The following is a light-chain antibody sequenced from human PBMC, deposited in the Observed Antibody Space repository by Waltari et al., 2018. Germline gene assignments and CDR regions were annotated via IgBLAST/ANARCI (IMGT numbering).Light chain of an antibody. CDR1: SGPVSTSYY. Sequence: QTVVTQAPSFSVSPGGTVTPTCGLSSGPVSTSYYPSWYQQTPGQAPRTLIYSTNTRSSGVPDRFSGSILGNKAALTITGAQADDESDYYCVLYMGSGTHWVFGGGTKLTVL. CDR3: VLYMGSGTHWV. V-gene: IGLV8-61*01. CDR2: STN. J-gene: IGLJ3*02.